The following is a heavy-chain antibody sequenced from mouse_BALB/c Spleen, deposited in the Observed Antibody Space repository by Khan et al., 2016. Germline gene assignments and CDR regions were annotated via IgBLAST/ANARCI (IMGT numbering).Heavy chain of an antibody. J-gene: IGHJ2*01. CDR2: ISYDGSN. CDR3: ARGRPPDS. D-gene: IGHD2-12*01. Sequence: EVQLQESGPGLVKPSQSLSLTCSVTGYSITSGYYWNWIRQFPGNKLEWMGFISYDGSNNYNPSLKNRISITRDTSKNQFFLKLNSVTAEDTATYCCARGRPPDSWGQGTTLTVSS. CDR1: GYSITSGYY. V-gene: IGHV3-6*02.